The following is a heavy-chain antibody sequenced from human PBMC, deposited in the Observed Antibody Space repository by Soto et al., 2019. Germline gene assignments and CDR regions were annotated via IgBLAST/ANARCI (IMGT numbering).Heavy chain of an antibody. D-gene: IGHD1-20*01. Sequence: ASVKVSCNASGYTFTSYAMHCVRQAPGQRLEWMGWINAGNGNTKYSQKFQGRVTITRDTSTSTVYMELSSLRSEDTAVYYCARDRTDNWNAFDYWGQGTLVTVSS. V-gene: IGHV1-3*01. J-gene: IGHJ4*02. CDR3: ARDRTDNWNAFDY. CDR1: GYTFTSYA. CDR2: INAGNGNT.